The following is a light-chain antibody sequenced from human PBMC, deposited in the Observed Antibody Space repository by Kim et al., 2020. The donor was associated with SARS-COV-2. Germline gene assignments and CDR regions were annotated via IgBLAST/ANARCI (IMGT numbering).Light chain of an antibody. CDR1: QSVSSSY. Sequence: EIVLTQSPGTLSLSPGGRATLSCRASQSVSSSYLAWYQQKPGQAPRLLIYDASSRATGFPDRFSGSGSGTDFTLTISRREPEDFAVYYCQQYGSSPLYNFGQGTKLEI. CDR3: QQYGSSPLYN. CDR2: DAS. J-gene: IGKJ2*01. V-gene: IGKV3-20*01.